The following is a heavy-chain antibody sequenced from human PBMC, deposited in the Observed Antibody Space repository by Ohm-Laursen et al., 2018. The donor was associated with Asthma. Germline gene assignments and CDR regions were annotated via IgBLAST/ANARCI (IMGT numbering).Heavy chain of an antibody. CDR2: GGSYYDGGLK. Sequence: SLRLSCSASGFTFSSYGMHWVRQAPGKGLEWVAVGGSYYDGGLKYYADSVNGRFTVSRDDSKNTLYLQMSSLRPDDTAVYYCARDVMEWYLPAFDFWGQGTLVTVSS. CDR3: ARDVMEWYLPAFDF. CDR1: GFTFSSYG. J-gene: IGHJ4*02. D-gene: IGHD3-3*01. V-gene: IGHV3-30*03.